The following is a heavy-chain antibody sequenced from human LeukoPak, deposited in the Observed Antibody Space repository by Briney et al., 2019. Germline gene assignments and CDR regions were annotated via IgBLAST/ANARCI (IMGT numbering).Heavy chain of an antibody. D-gene: IGHD1-1*01. J-gene: IGHJ5*02. CDR3: ADYNNTAGWFDP. CDR1: GFTFSNAW. CDR2: IKSKTDDGTI. Sequence: GGSLRLSCIVSGFTFSNAWMNWLRQAPGRGLEWVGRIKSKTDDGTIDYAAPVKGRFTISRDDSKNTLYLQMNNLKTKDTAVYYCADYNNTAGWFDPWGQGTLVTVSS. V-gene: IGHV3-15*07.